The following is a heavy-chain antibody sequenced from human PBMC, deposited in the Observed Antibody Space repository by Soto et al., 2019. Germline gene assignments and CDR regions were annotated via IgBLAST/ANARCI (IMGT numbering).Heavy chain of an antibody. V-gene: IGHV1-2*04. J-gene: IGHJ6*02. CDR1: GYTFTGYY. D-gene: IGHD6-13*01. CDR3: ARESGAAAGTGDYYGMDV. CDR2: INPNSGGT. Sequence: GASVKVSCKASGYTFTGYYMHWVRQAPGQGPEWMGWINPNSGGTNYAQKFQGWVTMTRDTSISTAYMELSRLRSDDTAVYYFARESGAAAGTGDYYGMDVWGQGTTVTVSS.